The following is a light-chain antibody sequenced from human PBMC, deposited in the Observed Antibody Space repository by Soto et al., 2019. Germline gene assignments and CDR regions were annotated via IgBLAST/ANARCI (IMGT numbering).Light chain of an antibody. Sequence: IVLTQSPGTLSLSPWERATLSWGASEGVASNYLAWYQHKPGQSPRPLFFGASNRATGIPDRFSGSGSGTDSTLTISSLQSEDFAVDYCQQYNNWLTFGGGTKVDIK. CDR2: GAS. J-gene: IGKJ4*01. V-gene: IGKV3-20*01. CDR3: QQYNNWLT. CDR1: EGVASNY.